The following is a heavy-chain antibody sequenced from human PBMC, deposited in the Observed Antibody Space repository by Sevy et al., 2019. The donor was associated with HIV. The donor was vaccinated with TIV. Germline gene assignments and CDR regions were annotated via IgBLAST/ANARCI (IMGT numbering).Heavy chain of an antibody. CDR1: GYRFADYW. Sequence: GESLKISCKASGYRFADYWIGWVRQMPGKGLEYMGIIYPGDSDTRYSPPFQGQVTISVDKSISTAYLQWSSLKASDSAIYYCARGARGTHTAYYYYTLNVWGQGTTVTVSS. CDR3: ARGARGTHTAYYYYTLNV. V-gene: IGHV5-51*01. CDR2: IYPGDSDT. J-gene: IGHJ6*02. D-gene: IGHD1-1*01.